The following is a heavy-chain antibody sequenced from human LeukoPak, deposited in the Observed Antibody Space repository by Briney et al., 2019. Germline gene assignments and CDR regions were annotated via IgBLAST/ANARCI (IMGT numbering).Heavy chain of an antibody. CDR2: INSGGSWT. J-gene: IGHJ4*01. D-gene: IGHD3-22*01. Sequence: GGSLRLSCAASGSYWMHWVRQAPGKGLVWVSHINSGGSWTSYADSVKGRFTISKDNAKNTVYLQMNSLRAEDTAVYYCARGPGSSGGAYVGDYWGHGTLVTVSS. CDR3: ARGPGSSGGAYVGDY. V-gene: IGHV3-74*01. CDR1: GSYW.